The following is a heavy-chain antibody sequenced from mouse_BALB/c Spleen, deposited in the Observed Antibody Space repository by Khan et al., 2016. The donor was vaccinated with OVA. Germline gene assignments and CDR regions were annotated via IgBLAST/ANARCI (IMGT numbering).Heavy chain of an antibody. CDR3: ASHLTGSFAY. Sequence: EVELVESGGDLVKPGGSLKLSCAAYGFTFSSYSMSWVRQTPDKRLEWVATISSGGDYTYYPDNVKGRFTISRDNAKNTLYLQMSSLKSEDTAMYYCASHLTGSFAYWGQGTLVTVSA. V-gene: IGHV5-6*01. CDR2: ISSGGDYT. CDR1: GFTFSSYS. J-gene: IGHJ3*01. D-gene: IGHD4-1*01.